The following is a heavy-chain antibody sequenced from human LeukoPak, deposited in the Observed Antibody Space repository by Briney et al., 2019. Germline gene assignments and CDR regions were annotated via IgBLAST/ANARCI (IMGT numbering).Heavy chain of an antibody. D-gene: IGHD3-22*01. CDR2: IYYSGST. J-gene: IGHJ4*02. V-gene: IGHV4-39*01. CDR3: ARHGDYYDSSGFDY. Sequence: PSETLSLTCTVSGGSISSSSYYWGWIRQPPGKGLERIGSIYYSGSTCYNPSLKSRVTISVDTSKNQFSLKLSSVTAADTAVYYCARHGDYYDSSGFDYWGQGTLVTVSS. CDR1: GGSISSSSYY.